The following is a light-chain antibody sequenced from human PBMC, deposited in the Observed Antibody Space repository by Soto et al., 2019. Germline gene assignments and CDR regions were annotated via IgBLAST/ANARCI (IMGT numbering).Light chain of an antibody. CDR2: AAS. CDR3: HQTYIAPWA. Sequence: DIQVSQSPSSLSASVGDRVTITCRSSQSIINFLNWYQHKPGKAPNLLIFAASTLQSGVPSRFSGSGSGTDFTLTITPLQPEDFATYYCHQTYIAPWAFGQGTRVEIK. J-gene: IGKJ1*01. V-gene: IGKV1-39*01. CDR1: QSIINF.